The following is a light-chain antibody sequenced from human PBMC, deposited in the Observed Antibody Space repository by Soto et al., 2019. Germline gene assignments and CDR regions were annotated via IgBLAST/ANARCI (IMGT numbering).Light chain of an antibody. V-gene: IGKV1-39*01. J-gene: IGKJ1*01. CDR3: QQSYTTPQT. Sequence: DIQMTQSPSSLSASVGDRITIACRPSQSIVSYLHWYQQKPGKAPNLLIYTASTMQSGIPSRFSGSGSGTDFSLTISSVQPEDFATYYCQQSYTTPQTFGQGTKVDIK. CDR2: TAS. CDR1: QSIVSY.